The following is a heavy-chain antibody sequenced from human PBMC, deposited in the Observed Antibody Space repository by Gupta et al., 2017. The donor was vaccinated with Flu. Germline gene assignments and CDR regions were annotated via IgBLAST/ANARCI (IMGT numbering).Heavy chain of an antibody. CDR2: ISYDGSNK. D-gene: IGHD3-3*01. Sequence: QVQLVESGGGVVQPGRSLRLSCAASGFTFSSYGMHWVRQAPGKGLEWVAVISYDGSNKYYADSVKGRFTISRDNSKNTLYLQMNSLRAEDTAVYYCAKALPPQEWLLAFDYWGQGTLVTVSS. V-gene: IGHV3-30*18. CDR1: GFTFSSYG. CDR3: AKALPPQEWLLAFDY. J-gene: IGHJ4*02.